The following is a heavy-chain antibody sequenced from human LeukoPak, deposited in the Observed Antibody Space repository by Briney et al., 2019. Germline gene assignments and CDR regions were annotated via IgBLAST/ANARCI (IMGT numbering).Heavy chain of an antibody. CDR1: GGSFSGYY. Sequence: PSETLSLTCAVYGGSFSGYYWSWIRQPPGKGLEWIGEINHSGSTNYNPSLKSRVTISVDTSKNQFSLKLSSVTAADTAVYYCARGGGYCSSTSCYFRWFDPWGQGTLVTVSS. CDR3: ARGGGYCSSTSCYFRWFDP. D-gene: IGHD2-2*01. J-gene: IGHJ5*02. V-gene: IGHV4-34*01. CDR2: INHSGST.